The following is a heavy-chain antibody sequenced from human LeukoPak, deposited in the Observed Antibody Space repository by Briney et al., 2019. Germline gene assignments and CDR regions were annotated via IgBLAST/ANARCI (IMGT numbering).Heavy chain of an antibody. V-gene: IGHV3-7*01. CDR1: GFTFSSYW. CDR2: IKQDGSEK. J-gene: IGHJ4*02. Sequence: PGGSLRLSCAASGFTFSSYWMSWVRQAPGKGLEWVANIKQDGSEKYYVDSVKGRFTISRDNARNSLYLQMNSLRAEDTAVYYCASDFAWVRGVIIRALGYYWGQGTLVTVSS. CDR3: ASDFAWVRGVIIRALGYY. D-gene: IGHD3-10*01.